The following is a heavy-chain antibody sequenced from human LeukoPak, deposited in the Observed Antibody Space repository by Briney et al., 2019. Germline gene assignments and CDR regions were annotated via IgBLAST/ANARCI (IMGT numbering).Heavy chain of an antibody. CDR3: VRGGIQVSGIDEIDY. D-gene: IGHD6-19*01. J-gene: IGHJ4*02. CDR2: VGICGDT. V-gene: IGHV3-13*01. Sequence: PGGSLRLSCAASGFTFRSYDMHWVRQVPGKGVEGVSAVGICGDTYYAGSVKGRFTISRENGKNSLYLQMNSLTAGVTAVYYCVRGGIQVSGIDEIDYWGQGTLLTVSS. CDR1: GFTFRSYD.